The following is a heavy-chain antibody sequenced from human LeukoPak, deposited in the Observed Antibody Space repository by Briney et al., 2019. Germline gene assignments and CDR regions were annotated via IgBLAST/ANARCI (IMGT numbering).Heavy chain of an antibody. D-gene: IGHD3-9*01. CDR2: ISWNSGSI. V-gene: IGHV3-9*01. CDR3: ASAKTWL. Sequence: GGSLRLSCAASGFTFDDYAMHWVRQAPGKGLEWVSGISWNSGSIGYADSVKGRFTISRDNAKNSLYLQMNSLRAEDTAVYYCASAKTWLWGQGTLVTVSS. CDR1: GFTFDDYA. J-gene: IGHJ4*02.